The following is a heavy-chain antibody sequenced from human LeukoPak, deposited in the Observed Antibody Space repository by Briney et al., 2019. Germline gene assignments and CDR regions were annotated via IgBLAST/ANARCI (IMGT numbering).Heavy chain of an antibody. CDR2: IKQDGSEK. V-gene: IGHV3-7*01. J-gene: IGHJ4*02. CDR3: LFGSGSYYTAFEY. D-gene: IGHD3-10*01. CDR1: RFTFSSYW. Sequence: GGSLRLSCAASRFTFSSYWMSWVRQAPGKGLEWVANIKQDGSEKYYVDSVKGRFTISRDNAKNSLYLQMNSLRAEDTAVYYCLFGSGSYYTAFEYWGQGALVTVSS.